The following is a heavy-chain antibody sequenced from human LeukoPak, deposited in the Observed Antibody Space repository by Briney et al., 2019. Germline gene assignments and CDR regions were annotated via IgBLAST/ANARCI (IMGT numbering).Heavy chain of an antibody. CDR2: IDPSDSYT. J-gene: IGHJ6*02. V-gene: IGHV5-10-1*01. CDR1: GYRFTSYW. Sequence: GESLKISCKGSGYRFTSYWINWVRQMPGKGLEWMGRIDPSDSYTNYSPSFQGHVTISADKSIDTAYLQWSSLKASDTAMYYCARRGRVQGALNPNYGMDVWGQGTTVTVAS. CDR3: ARRGRVQGALNPNYGMDV.